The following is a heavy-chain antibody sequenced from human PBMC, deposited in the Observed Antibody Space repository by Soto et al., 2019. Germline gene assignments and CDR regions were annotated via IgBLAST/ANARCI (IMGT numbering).Heavy chain of an antibody. V-gene: IGHV3-23*01. J-gene: IGHJ5*02. CDR1: GFTFSSYA. D-gene: IGHD6-13*01. CDR3: AKVPRGAPRSIAAAGGWFDP. CDR2: ISGSGGST. Sequence: PGGSLRLSCAASGFTFSSYAMSWVRQAPGKGLEWVSAISGSGGSTYYADSVKGRFTISRDNSKNTLYLQMNSLRAEDTAVYYCAKVPRGAPRSIAAAGGWFDPWGQGTLVTVS.